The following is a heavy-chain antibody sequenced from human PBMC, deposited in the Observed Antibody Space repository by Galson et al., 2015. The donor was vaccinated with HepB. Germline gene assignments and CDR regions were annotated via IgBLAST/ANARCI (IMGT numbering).Heavy chain of an antibody. V-gene: IGHV3-11*05. CDR1: GFTFSDYY. CDR2: ISSSSSYT. D-gene: IGHD6-13*01. Sequence: SLRLSCAASGFTFSDYYMSWIRQAPGKGLEWVSYISSSSSYTNYADSVKGRFTISRDNAKNSLYLQMNSLRAEDTAVYYCARGGGSSSTWYQANDYWGQGTLVTVSS. CDR3: ARGGGSSSTWYQANDY. J-gene: IGHJ4*02.